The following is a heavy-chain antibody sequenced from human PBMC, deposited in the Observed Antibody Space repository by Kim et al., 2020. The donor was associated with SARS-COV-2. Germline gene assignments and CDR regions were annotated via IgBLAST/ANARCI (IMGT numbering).Heavy chain of an antibody. Sequence: SVKVSCKASGGTFSSYAISWVRQAPGQGLEWMGGIIPIFGTANYAQKFQGRVTITADESTSTAYMELSSLRSEDTAVYYCAREGYVDTAMVLSYYYGMDVWGQGTTVTVSS. V-gene: IGHV1-69*13. J-gene: IGHJ6*02. CDR1: GGTFSSYA. CDR3: AREGYVDTAMVLSYYYGMDV. CDR2: IIPIFGTA. D-gene: IGHD5-18*01.